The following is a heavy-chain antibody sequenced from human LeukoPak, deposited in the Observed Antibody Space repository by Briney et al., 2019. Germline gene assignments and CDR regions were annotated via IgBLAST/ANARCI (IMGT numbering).Heavy chain of an antibody. V-gene: IGHV4-31*03. Sequence: SETLSLTCTVSGGSISSGGYYWSWIRQHPGKGLEWIGYIYYSGSTYYNPSLKSRVTISVDTSKNQFSLKLSSVTAADTAVYYCARDSRSIVGASYFDYWGQGTLVTVSS. J-gene: IGHJ4*02. D-gene: IGHD1-26*01. CDR2: IYYSGST. CDR1: GGSISSGGYY. CDR3: ARDSRSIVGASYFDY.